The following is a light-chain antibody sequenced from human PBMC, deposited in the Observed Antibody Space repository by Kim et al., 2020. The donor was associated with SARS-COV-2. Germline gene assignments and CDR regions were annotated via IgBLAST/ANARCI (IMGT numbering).Light chain of an antibody. Sequence: TLSLSPGERAPLSCRASQSVGSTYLAWYQQKPGQAPRLLISGASSRATGIPDRFSGSGSGTNFTLTISRLEPEDYAVYYCQQYKTFGQGTKVDIK. J-gene: IGKJ1*01. CDR1: QSVGSTY. CDR2: GAS. V-gene: IGKV3-20*01. CDR3: QQYKT.